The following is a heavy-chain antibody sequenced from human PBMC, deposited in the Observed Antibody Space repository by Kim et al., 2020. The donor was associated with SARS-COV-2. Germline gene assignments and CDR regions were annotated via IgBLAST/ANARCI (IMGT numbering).Heavy chain of an antibody. CDR1: GFTFSSYS. V-gene: IGHV3-21*01. J-gene: IGHJ4*02. Sequence: GGSLRLSCAASGFTFSSYSMNWVRQAPGKGLEWVSSISSSSSYIYYADSVKGRFTISRDNAKNSLYLQMNSLRAEDTAVYYCARGRGGSYGGYDYWGQGTLVTVSS. CDR3: ARGRGGSYGGYDY. CDR2: ISSSSSYI. D-gene: IGHD1-26*01.